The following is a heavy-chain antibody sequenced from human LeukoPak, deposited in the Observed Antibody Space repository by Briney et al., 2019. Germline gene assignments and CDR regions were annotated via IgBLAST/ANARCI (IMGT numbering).Heavy chain of an antibody. Sequence: GGSLRLSCAASGFAFSSYNMNWVRQAPGKGLMYISRNNGDGSTTNYADVVKGRFTMSRDNVKNTLYLQMNSLRVEDTAVYYCARDPRNVGLAPWGQGTLVTVSS. CDR1: GFAFSSYN. J-gene: IGHJ5*02. CDR3: ARDPRNVGLAP. V-gene: IGHV3-74*01. CDR2: NNGDGSTT. D-gene: IGHD2-15*01.